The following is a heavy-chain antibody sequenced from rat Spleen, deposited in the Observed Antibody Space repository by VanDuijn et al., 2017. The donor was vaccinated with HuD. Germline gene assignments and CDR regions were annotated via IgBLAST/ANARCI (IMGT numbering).Heavy chain of an antibody. D-gene: IGHD1-10*01. CDR1: GITFRNYG. Sequence: EVELVESGGGLVQPGRSMKLSCVASGITFRNYGMAWVRQAPTKGLEWVASISTSGGTTYYRDSVKGRFTISRDNAKSTLYLQMDSLRSEDTATYYCTTVTTGWFAYWGQGTLVTVSS. V-gene: IGHV5-25*01. J-gene: IGHJ3*01. CDR3: TTVTTGWFAY. CDR2: ISTSGGTT.